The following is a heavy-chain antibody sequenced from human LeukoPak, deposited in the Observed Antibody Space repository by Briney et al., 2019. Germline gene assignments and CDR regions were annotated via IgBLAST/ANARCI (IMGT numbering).Heavy chain of an antibody. CDR2: ISAYNGNT. J-gene: IGHJ3*02. CDR1: GYTFTSYG. D-gene: IGHD2-2*02. V-gene: IGHV1-18*04. CDR3: ARGGRIVVVPAAIGAFDI. Sequence: ASVEVSCNASGYTFTSYGISWVRQAPGQGLEWMGWISAYNGNTNYAQKLQGRVTMTTDTSTSTAYMELRSLRSDDTAVYYCARGGRIVVVPAAIGAFDIWGQGTMVTVSS.